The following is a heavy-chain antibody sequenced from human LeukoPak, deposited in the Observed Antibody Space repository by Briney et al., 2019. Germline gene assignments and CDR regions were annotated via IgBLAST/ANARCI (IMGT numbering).Heavy chain of an antibody. D-gene: IGHD6-19*01. CDR3: ARDRAVAGTWYAFDI. Sequence: DPGGSLRLSCAASGFTFSSYAMHWVRQAPGKGLEWVAVISYDGSNKYYADSVKGRFTISRDNTKNSLYLQMNSLRAEDTALYHCARDRAVAGTWYAFDIWGQGTMVTVSS. V-gene: IGHV3-30-3*01. CDR1: GFTFSSYA. CDR2: ISYDGSNK. J-gene: IGHJ3*02.